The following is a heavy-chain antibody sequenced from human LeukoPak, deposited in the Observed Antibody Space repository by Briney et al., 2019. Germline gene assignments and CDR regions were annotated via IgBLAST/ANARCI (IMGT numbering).Heavy chain of an antibody. CDR2: INHDGSVK. CDR1: GFTFSSYG. Sequence: GGSLRLSCAASGFTFSSYGMHWVRQAPGKGLQWVANINHDGSVKNYVGSVKGRFAISRDNAQNSFYLQMNSLETDDTAVYYCAKDSYSKGDYWGQGTLVTVSS. CDR3: AKDSYSKGDY. J-gene: IGHJ4*02. V-gene: IGHV3-7*01. D-gene: IGHD4-4*01.